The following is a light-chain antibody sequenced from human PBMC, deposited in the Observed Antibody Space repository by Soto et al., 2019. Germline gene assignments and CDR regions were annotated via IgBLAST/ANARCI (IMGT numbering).Light chain of an antibody. CDR3: QQSSNIPWT. J-gene: IGKJ1*01. CDR1: QHVDRY. CDR2: SAS. V-gene: IGKV1-39*01. Sequence: DIQMTQSPSSLSASVGDSVTITCRTSQHVDRYLSWYQQIPGRAPKLLIYSASSLVSGVPPRFRGSASATEFTLSISSLQREDFATYFCQQSSNIPWTFDQWTKVEMK.